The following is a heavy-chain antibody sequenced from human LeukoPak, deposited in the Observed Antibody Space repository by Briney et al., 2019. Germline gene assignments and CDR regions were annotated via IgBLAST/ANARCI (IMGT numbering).Heavy chain of an antibody. V-gene: IGHV3-66*02. CDR3: ARDVAYGAAGY. D-gene: IGHD4-17*01. CDR2: IYSGGST. Sequence: GGSLRLSXAASGFTVSSNYMSWVRQAPGKGLEWVSIIYSGGSTYYTDSVRGRFTISRDNSKNTLYLQMNGLTTEDTAVYYCARDVAYGAAGYWGQGTLVTVSS. J-gene: IGHJ4*02. CDR1: GFTVSSNY.